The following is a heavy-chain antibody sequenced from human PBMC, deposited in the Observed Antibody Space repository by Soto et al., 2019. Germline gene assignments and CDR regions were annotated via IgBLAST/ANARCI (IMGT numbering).Heavy chain of an antibody. D-gene: IGHD6-19*01. V-gene: IGHV3-30*18. Sequence: QVQLVESGGGVVQPGRSLRLSCAASGFTFSSYGMHWVRQAPGKGLEWVAVISYDGSNKYYADSVKGRFPISRDNSKNSLYLQMNSLRAEDTAVYYCAKVSSGWWGDYRGQGTLVTVSS. J-gene: IGHJ4*02. CDR2: ISYDGSNK. CDR3: AKVSSGWWGDY. CDR1: GFTFSSYG.